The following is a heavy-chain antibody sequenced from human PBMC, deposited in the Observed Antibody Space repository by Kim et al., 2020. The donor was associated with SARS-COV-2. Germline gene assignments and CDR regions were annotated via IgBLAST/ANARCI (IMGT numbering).Heavy chain of an antibody. CDR2: IYYSGST. V-gene: IGHV4-59*01. CDR3: ARGTGTEKFDY. Sequence: SETLSLICTVSGGSISSYYWSWIRQPPGKGLEWIGYIYYSGSTNYNPSLKSRVTISVDTSKNQFSLKLSSVTAADTAVYYCARGTGTEKFDYWGQGTLVT. D-gene: IGHD1-1*01. J-gene: IGHJ4*02. CDR1: GGSISSYY.